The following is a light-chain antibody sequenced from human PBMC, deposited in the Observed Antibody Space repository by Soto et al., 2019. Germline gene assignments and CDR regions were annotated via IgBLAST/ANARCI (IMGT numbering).Light chain of an antibody. Sequence: EIVLTQSPGTLSLSPGERATLSCRPSQSVSSTYLDWYQQKPGQAPRLLIYAASSRATGIPDRFSGGASATDFTLTISRLESEDCAVYYCRHYSNSQWTFGQGTKVEIK. V-gene: IGKV3-20*01. CDR1: QSVSSTY. J-gene: IGKJ1*01. CDR2: AAS. CDR3: RHYSNSQWT.